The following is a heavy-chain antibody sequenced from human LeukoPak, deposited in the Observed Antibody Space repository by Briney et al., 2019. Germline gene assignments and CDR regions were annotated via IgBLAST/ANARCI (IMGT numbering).Heavy chain of an antibody. CDR3: ARRDYTSVWFDP. CDR1: SYNFANYW. V-gene: IGHV5-51*01. D-gene: IGHD4-11*01. Sequence: GESLKISCKASSYNFANYWIGWVRQMPGKGLGCMGLIYPAGSETIYSPSFQGQVTISVDWSTSTVYLQWNTLKASDTAMYFCARRDYTSVWFDPWGQGTLVTVSS. CDR2: IYPAGSET. J-gene: IGHJ5*02.